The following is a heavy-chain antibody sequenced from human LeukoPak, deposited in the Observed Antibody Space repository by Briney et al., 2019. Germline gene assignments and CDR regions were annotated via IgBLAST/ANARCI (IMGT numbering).Heavy chain of an antibody. J-gene: IGHJ6*03. V-gene: IGHV3-21*01. CDR1: GFTFSSYS. Sequence: PGGSLRLSCAASGFTFSSYSMNWVRQAPGKGLEWVSSISSSSSYIYYADSVKGRFTISRDNAKNSLYLQMNSLRAEDTAVYYCARGGSLLYYYYYMDVWGKGTTVTVSS. CDR3: ARGGSLLYYYYYMDV. CDR2: ISSSSSYI.